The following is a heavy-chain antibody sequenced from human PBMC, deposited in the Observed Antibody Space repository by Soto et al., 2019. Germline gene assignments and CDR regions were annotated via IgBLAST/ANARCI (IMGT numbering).Heavy chain of an antibody. D-gene: IGHD3-9*01. J-gene: IGHJ4*02. Sequence: GGSLRLSCAASGFTFSSYAMSWVRQAPGKGLEWVSAISGSGGSTYYADSVKGRFTISRDNSKNTLYLQMNSLRAKDTAVYYCAKGTDFDWLLPVADYWGQGTLVTVSS. CDR3: AKGTDFDWLLPVADY. CDR2: ISGSGGST. V-gene: IGHV3-23*01. CDR1: GFTFSSYA.